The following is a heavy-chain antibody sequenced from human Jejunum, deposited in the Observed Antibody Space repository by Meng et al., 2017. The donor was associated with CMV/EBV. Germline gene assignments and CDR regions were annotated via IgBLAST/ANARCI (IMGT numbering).Heavy chain of an antibody. CDR1: DSLIDSY. CDR3: TRDQMVLGTIYHWFDP. CDR2: VNPNTGVT. V-gene: IGHV1-2*02. J-gene: IGHJ5*02. D-gene: IGHD1-1*01. Sequence: DSLIDSYVHWLRQAPGQGLEWMGWVNPNTGVTTYAQRFRGRVSMTRDTSINTVYLELSRLTPDDTAMYYCTRDQMVLGTIYHWFDPWGQGTLVTVSS.